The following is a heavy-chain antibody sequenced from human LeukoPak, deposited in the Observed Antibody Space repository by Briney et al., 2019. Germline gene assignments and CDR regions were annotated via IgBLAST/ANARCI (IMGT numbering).Heavy chain of an antibody. J-gene: IGHJ4*02. CDR3: ASQNLYTGNYHDNDY. CDR2: IYHSGST. Sequence: PSETLSLTCAVSGYSISSGYYWAWFRPPPGKGLEWIGTIYHSGSTYYNPSLKSRVTISVDTSKNQFSLKLSSVTAADTAVYYCASQNLYTGNYHDNDYWGQGTLVTVSS. D-gene: IGHD1-26*01. V-gene: IGHV4-38-2*01. CDR1: GYSISSGYY.